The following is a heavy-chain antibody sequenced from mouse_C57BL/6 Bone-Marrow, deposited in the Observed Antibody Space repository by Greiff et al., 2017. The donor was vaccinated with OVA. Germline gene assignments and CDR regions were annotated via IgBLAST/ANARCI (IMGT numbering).Heavy chain of an antibody. Sequence: EVQLQQSGTVLARPGASVKMSCKTSGYTFTSYWMHWVKQRPGQGLEWIGAIYPGNSDTSYNQKFKGKAKLTAVTSASTAYMELSSLTNADSAVYYCTRNYGSSGFAYWGQGTLVTVSA. CDR1: GYTFTSYW. CDR2: IYPGNSDT. V-gene: IGHV1-5*01. J-gene: IGHJ3*01. D-gene: IGHD1-1*01. CDR3: TRNYGSSGFAY.